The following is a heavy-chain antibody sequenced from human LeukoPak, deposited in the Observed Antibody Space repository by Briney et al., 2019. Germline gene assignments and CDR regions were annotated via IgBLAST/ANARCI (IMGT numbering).Heavy chain of an antibody. CDR1: GFTFSDYY. CDR2: ISPSDNGI. V-gene: IGHV3-11*01. Sequence: GGSLRLSCAASGFTFSDYYMSWIRQAPGKGLEWVSYISPSDNGIYYADSVEGRFTISRDNAKNSLYLQMNSLRAEDTAVYYCARGKSGYCSGGSCRHFFDYWGQGTLVTVSS. CDR3: ARGKSGYCSGGSCRHFFDY. J-gene: IGHJ4*02. D-gene: IGHD2-15*01.